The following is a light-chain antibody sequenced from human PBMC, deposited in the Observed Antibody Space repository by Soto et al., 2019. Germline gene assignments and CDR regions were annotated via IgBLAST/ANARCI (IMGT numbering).Light chain of an antibody. CDR2: DVT. CDR3: CSYAGSYTSLYV. J-gene: IGLJ1*01. CDR1: SSDVGDYSY. Sequence: QSALTQPRSVSGSPGQSVTISCTGTSSDVGDYSYVSWYQQHPGKAPKLIIYDVTKRPSGVPDRFSGSKSGNTASLTISGLQADDEADYFCCSYAGSYTSLYVFGTGSKVTVL. V-gene: IGLV2-11*01.